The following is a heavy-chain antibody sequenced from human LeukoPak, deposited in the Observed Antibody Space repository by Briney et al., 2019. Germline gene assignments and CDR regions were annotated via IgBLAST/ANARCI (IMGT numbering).Heavy chain of an antibody. Sequence: GGSLRLSCAASGFTFSSYWMRWVRQAPGKGLVWVSRINSDGSSTSYADSVKGRFTISRDNAKNSLYLQMNSLRAEDTAVYYCARVVVVVPAAKNWFDPWGQGTLVTVSS. CDR3: ARVVVVVPAAKNWFDP. J-gene: IGHJ5*02. V-gene: IGHV3-74*01. D-gene: IGHD2-2*01. CDR1: GFTFSSYW. CDR2: INSDGSST.